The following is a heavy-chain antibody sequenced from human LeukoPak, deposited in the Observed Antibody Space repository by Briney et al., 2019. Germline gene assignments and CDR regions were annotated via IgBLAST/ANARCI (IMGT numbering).Heavy chain of an antibody. CDR2: IYSGGST. V-gene: IGHV3-53*01. J-gene: IGHJ4*02. CDR3: AKDGGDSPGHELFDY. CDR1: GFTVSSNY. D-gene: IGHD3-16*01. Sequence: PGGSLRLSCAVSGFTVSSNYMSWVRQAPGKELEWVSVIYSGGSTYYADSVKGRFTISRDNSKNTLFLQMNSLRAEDTAVYYCAKDGGDSPGHELFDYRGQGTLVTVSS.